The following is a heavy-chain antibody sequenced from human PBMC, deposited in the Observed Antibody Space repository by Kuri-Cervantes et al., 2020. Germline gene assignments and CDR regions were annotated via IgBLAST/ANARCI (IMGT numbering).Heavy chain of an antibody. CDR1: GGSVSSGSYY. J-gene: IGHJ5*02. CDR2: IYYSGST. Sequence: SETLSLTCTVSGGSVSSGSYYWSWIRQPPGKGLEWIGYIYYSGSTNYNPSLKSRVTISVDTSKNQFSLKLSSVTAADTAVYYCARHTIVVVPAAFGCGGGCWFDPWGQGTLVTVSS. CDR3: ARHTIVVVPAAFGCGGGCWFDP. V-gene: IGHV4-61*01. D-gene: IGHD2-2*01.